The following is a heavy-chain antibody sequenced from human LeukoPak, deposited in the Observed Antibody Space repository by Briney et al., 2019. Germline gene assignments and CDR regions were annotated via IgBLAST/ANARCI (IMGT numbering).Heavy chain of an antibody. D-gene: IGHD5-12*01. V-gene: IGHV3-74*01. CDR3: ARESRGYSGYDTDY. CDR2: INSDGSGT. Sequence: RLGGSLRLSCAASGFTFSNYWMHWVRQAPGKGLVWVSRINSDGSGTSYADSVKGRFTISRDNAKNSLYLQMNSLRAEDTAVYYCARESRGYSGYDTDYWGQGTLVTVSS. J-gene: IGHJ4*02. CDR1: GFTFSNYW.